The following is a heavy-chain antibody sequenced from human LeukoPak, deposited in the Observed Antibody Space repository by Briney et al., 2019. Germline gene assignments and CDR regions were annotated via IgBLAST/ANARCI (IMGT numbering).Heavy chain of an antibody. CDR3: ARKGYGDYNRNFAY. Sequence: KPSGTLSLTCAVSGDSISGSNWWSWVRQPPGKGLEWIGEIYHSGSTNYNPSLKSRATISVDRSKNQFSLKLNSVTAADTGVYYCARKGYGDYNRNFAYWGQGTLVTVSS. V-gene: IGHV4-4*02. CDR2: IYHSGST. CDR1: GDSISGSNW. J-gene: IGHJ4*02. D-gene: IGHD4-17*01.